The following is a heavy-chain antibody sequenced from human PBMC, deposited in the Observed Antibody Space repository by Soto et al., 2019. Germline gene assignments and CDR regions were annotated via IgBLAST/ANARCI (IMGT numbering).Heavy chain of an antibody. V-gene: IGHV3-30-3*01. CDR3: ARDSEYSSGWYYYYYGMDV. CDR1: GFTFSSYA. D-gene: IGHD6-19*01. CDR2: ISYDGSNK. Sequence: SLRLSCAASGFTFSSYAMHWVRQAPGKGLEWVAVISYDGSNKYYADSVKGRFTISRDNSKNTLYLQMNSLRAEDTAVYYCARDSEYSSGWYYYYYGMDVWGQGTTVTVSS. J-gene: IGHJ6*02.